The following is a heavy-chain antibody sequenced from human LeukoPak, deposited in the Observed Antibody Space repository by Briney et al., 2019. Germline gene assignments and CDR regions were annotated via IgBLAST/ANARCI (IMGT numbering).Heavy chain of an antibody. CDR1: GFTFSSYG. CDR2: ISSSSSSYI. Sequence: PGGSLRLSCAASGFTFSSYGMHWVRQAPGKGLEWVSSISSSSSSYIYYADSVKGRFTISRDNAKNSLYLQMNSLRAEDTAVYYCARGDLEYNWNDYWGQGTLVTVSS. CDR3: ARGDLEYNWNDY. V-gene: IGHV3-21*01. J-gene: IGHJ4*02. D-gene: IGHD1-1*01.